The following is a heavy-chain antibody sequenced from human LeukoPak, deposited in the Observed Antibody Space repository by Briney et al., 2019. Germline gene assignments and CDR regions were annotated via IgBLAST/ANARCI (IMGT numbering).Heavy chain of an antibody. D-gene: IGHD6-19*01. CDR1: GYTFTSYG. V-gene: IGHV1-18*01. CDR3: ARDSEWLVRQTNYCYYYGMDV. CDR2: ISAYNGNT. Sequence: ASVKVSCKASGYTFTSYGISWVRQAPGQGLEWMGWISAYNGNTNYAQKLQGRVTMTTDTSTSTAYMEQRSLRSDDTAVYYCARDSEWLVRQTNYCYYYGMDVWGQGTTVTVSS. J-gene: IGHJ6*02.